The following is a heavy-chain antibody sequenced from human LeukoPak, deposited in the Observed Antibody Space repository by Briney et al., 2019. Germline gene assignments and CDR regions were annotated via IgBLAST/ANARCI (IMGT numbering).Heavy chain of an antibody. CDR1: GFTFSDEY. V-gene: IGHV3-11*03. CDR2: ISNSGSYT. CDR3: ARSRGAGPGAYFDY. J-gene: IGHJ4*02. Sequence: GEALRLSCAASGFTFSDEYMSWIRQAPGKGLEWVSYISNSGSYTNYADSVKGRFTISRDNAKNSLYLQMNSLRAEDTAVYYCARSRGAGPGAYFDYWGQGTLITVSS. D-gene: IGHD6-19*01.